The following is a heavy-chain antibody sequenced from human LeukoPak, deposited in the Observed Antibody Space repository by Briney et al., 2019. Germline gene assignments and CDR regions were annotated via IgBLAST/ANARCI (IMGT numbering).Heavy chain of an antibody. CDR2: MNPNSGNT. CDR1: GGTFSSYG. CDR3: ARDRTAVAGIGFDY. Sequence: ASVKVSCKASGGTFSSYGISWVRQAPGQGLEWMGWMNPNSGNTGYAQKFQGRVTMTRNTSTSTAYMELRSLRSDDTAVYYCARDRTAVAGIGFDYWGQGTLVTVSS. V-gene: IGHV1-8*02. J-gene: IGHJ4*02. D-gene: IGHD6-19*01.